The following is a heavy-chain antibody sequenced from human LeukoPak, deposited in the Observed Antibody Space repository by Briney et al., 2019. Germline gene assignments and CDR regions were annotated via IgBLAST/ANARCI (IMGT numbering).Heavy chain of an antibody. CDR3: TTVGIVVVVAAAGFGDV. D-gene: IGHD2-15*01. V-gene: IGHV3-15*01. J-gene: IGHJ6*04. CDR1: GFTFSNAW. CDR2: IKSKTDGGTT. Sequence: GGSLRLSCAASGFTFSNAWMSGVRQAPGKGLEGVGRIKSKTDGGTTDYAAPVKGRFTISRDDSNNTLYLQMNSLKTEDTAVYYCTTVGIVVVVAAAGFGDVWGKGTTVTISS.